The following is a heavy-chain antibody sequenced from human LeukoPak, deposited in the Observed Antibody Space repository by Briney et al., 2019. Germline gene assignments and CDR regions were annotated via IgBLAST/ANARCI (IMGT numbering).Heavy chain of an antibody. V-gene: IGHV4-59*01. CDR1: GGSISSYY. D-gene: IGHD3-9*01. Sequence: SETLSLTCTVSGGSISSYYWSWIRQPPGKGLEWIGYIYNSGSTNYNPSLKSRVTISVDTSKNQFSLKLSSVTAADTAVYYCARATGYYFDYWGQGTLVTVSS. J-gene: IGHJ4*02. CDR3: ARATGYYFDY. CDR2: IYNSGST.